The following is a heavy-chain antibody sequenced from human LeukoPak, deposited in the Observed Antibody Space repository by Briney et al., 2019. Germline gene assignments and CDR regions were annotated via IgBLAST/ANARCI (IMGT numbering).Heavy chain of an antibody. J-gene: IGHJ6*02. Sequence: GGSLRLSCAASGFTFDDYAMHWVRQAPGKGLEWVSGISWNSGSIGYADSVKGRFTIPRDNAKNSLYLQMNSLRAEDTALYYCAKDISVGSIAAAGTNYYYGMDVWGQGTTVTVSS. V-gene: IGHV3-9*01. D-gene: IGHD6-13*01. CDR2: ISWNSGSI. CDR3: AKDISVGSIAAAGTNYYYGMDV. CDR1: GFTFDDYA.